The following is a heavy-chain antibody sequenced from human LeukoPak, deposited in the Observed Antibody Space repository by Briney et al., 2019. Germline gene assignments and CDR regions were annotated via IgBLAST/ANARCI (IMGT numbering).Heavy chain of an antibody. Sequence: SVKVSCKASGDSFSSYGITWVRQAPGQGLEWMGGIIPTLGTANYAQKFQGRVTITADKSTSTAYMELSSLRSEDTAVYYCASYCSNGVCYRGHAFDVWGQGTMVTVSS. V-gene: IGHV1-69*06. CDR2: IIPTLGTA. J-gene: IGHJ3*01. CDR3: ASYCSNGVCYRGHAFDV. D-gene: IGHD2-8*01. CDR1: GDSFSSYG.